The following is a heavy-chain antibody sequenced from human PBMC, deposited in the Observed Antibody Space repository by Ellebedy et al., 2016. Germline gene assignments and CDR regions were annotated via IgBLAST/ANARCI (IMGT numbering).Heavy chain of an antibody. V-gene: IGHV3-23*01. D-gene: IGHD4/OR15-4a*01. J-gene: IGHJ4*02. Sequence: GGSLRLSXAASGFTFSSYWMSWVRQAPGKGLEWVSSISGSGGNTYNADSVKGRFTISRDNSKNMLYLQMDSLRAEDTGVYYCAKDDGRTMGDYWGQGTLVTVSS. CDR3: AKDDGRTMGDY. CDR2: ISGSGGNT. CDR1: GFTFSSYW.